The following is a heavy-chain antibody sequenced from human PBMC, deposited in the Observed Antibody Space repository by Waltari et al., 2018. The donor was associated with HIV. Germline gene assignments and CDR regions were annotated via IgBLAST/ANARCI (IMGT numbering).Heavy chain of an antibody. CDR3: ARRYMVRGVMRWFDP. CDR2: INPSGST. D-gene: IGHD3-10*01. J-gene: IGHJ5*02. CDR1: GGSFSDYS. V-gene: IGHV4-34*01. Sequence: HVQLQQWGAGLLKPSETLSLPCAVYGGSFSDYSWSWIRQPPGKGLEYIGEINPSGSTNYNPSFQSRVTISADTSKNQYSLKLSSVTAAETAVYYCARRYMVRGVMRWFDPWGQGTLVTVSS.